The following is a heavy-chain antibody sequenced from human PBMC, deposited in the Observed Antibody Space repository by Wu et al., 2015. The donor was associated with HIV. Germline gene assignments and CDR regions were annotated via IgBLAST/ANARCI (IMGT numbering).Heavy chain of an antibody. D-gene: IGHD3-16*01. CDR1: GGTFSSYA. CDR3: ARVGRGSRFDY. V-gene: IGHV1-69*15. Sequence: VQLVQSGAGLREPGSSVKVSCKASGGTFSSYAISWVRQAPGQGLEWMGRIIPIFGTANYAQKFQGRVTITADESTSTAYMELSSLRSEDTAVYYCARVGRGSRFDYWGQGTLVTVSS. J-gene: IGHJ4*02. CDR2: IIPIFGTA.